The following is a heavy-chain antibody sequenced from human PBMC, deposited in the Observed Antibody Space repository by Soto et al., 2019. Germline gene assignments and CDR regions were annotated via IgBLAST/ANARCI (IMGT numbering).Heavy chain of an antibody. Sequence: QITLEESGPTLVKPTQTLTLTCNFSGFSLSSTGVAVGWIRQPPGKALEWLALIYWDDDKRYSPSLQSRLTIAKVTSKNQVVLTMTNVDPVDTATYYCAHQARLDLVMVTRNYFDYWGQGLLVTVSS. J-gene: IGHJ4*02. CDR1: GFSLSSTGVA. V-gene: IGHV2-5*02. CDR3: AHQARLDLVMVTRNYFDY. CDR2: IYWDDDK. D-gene: IGHD5-18*01.